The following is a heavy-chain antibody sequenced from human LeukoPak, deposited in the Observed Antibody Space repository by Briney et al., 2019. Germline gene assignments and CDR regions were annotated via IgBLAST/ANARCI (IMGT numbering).Heavy chain of an antibody. CDR2: IYYTGST. CDR3: ARDAGTAKTNYYYVMDV. V-gene: IGHV4-59*01. Sequence: SETLSLTCTVSGGSISNSYWSWIRQPPGKGPEWIGYIYYTGSTKYNPSPESRVTVSVDTSKNQFSLKLNSVTAADTAVYYCARDAGTAKTNYYYVMDVWGQGTTVSVSS. J-gene: IGHJ6*02. D-gene: IGHD1-14*01. CDR1: GGSISNSY.